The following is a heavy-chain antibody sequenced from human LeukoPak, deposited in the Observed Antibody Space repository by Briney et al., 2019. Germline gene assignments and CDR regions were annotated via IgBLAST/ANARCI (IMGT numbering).Heavy chain of an antibody. V-gene: IGHV3-23*01. Sequence: GGSLRLSCAASGFPFSSYAMSWVRLTPGKGLEWVSAISGSGDSTYYADSVKGRFTISRDNSKNTLFLQMNSLRAEDTAVYYCARDGSDYDLDYWGQGTLVTVSS. D-gene: IGHD4-17*01. CDR1: GFPFSSYA. CDR3: ARDGSDYDLDY. J-gene: IGHJ4*02. CDR2: ISGSGDST.